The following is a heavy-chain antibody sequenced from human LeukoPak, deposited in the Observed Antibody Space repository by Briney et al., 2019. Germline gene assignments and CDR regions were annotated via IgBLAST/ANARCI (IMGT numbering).Heavy chain of an antibody. CDR3: AKDRTMVRGAVDY. J-gene: IGHJ4*02. CDR2: ISWNSDSI. CDR1: GFTFYDYA. D-gene: IGHD3-10*01. Sequence: GRSLRLSCAASGFTFYDYAMHWVRQAPGKGLEWVSGISWNSDSIAYADSVKGRFTISRDNAKNSLYLQMNSLRPEDTALYYCAKDRTMVRGAVDYWGQGTLVTVPS. V-gene: IGHV3-9*01.